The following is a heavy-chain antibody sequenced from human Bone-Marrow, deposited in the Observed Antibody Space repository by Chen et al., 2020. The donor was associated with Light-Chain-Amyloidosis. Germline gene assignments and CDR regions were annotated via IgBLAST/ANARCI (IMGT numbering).Heavy chain of an antibody. CDR1: GGTFSTYA. J-gene: IGHJ4*02. CDR3: AREGRSGNSNPFDY. Sequence: QVQLVQSGAEVKKPGYSVKVSCKASGGTFSTYAFSWVRQAPGQGLEWMGGITPMFATAHYTQNFQGRVTITAYESTSTTYMELISLRFEDTAIYYCAREGRSGNSNPFDYWGQGTLVTVSS. D-gene: IGHD3-3*01. CDR2: ITPMFATA. V-gene: IGHV1-69*01.